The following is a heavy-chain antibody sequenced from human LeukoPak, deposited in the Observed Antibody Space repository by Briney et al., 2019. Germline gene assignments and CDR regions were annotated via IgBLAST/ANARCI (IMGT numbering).Heavy chain of an antibody. CDR3: AKDRRGNWNYVGHFDH. CDR2: ISGSGGST. J-gene: IGHJ4*02. D-gene: IGHD1-7*01. V-gene: IGHV3-23*01. Sequence: QPGGSLRLSCAASGFTFSSYAMSWVRQAPGKGLGWVSAISGSGGSTYYADSVKGRFTISRDNSMSTLYLQMDSLRAEDTAVYYCAKDRRGNWNYVGHFDHWGQGTLVTVSS. CDR1: GFTFSSYA.